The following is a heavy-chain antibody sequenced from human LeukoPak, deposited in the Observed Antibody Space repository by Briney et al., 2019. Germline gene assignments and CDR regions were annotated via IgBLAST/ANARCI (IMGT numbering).Heavy chain of an antibody. D-gene: IGHD3-22*01. CDR2: INPSGGST. V-gene: IGHV1-46*01. Sequence: GASVKVSCKASGYTFTSYYMHWVRQAPGQGLEWMGIINPSGGSTSYAQKFQGRVTMTRDMSTSTVYMELSSLRSEDTAVYYCARVPHDYYDSIGYYFDYWGQGTLVTVSS. J-gene: IGHJ4*02. CDR3: ARVPHDYYDSIGYYFDY. CDR1: GYTFTSYY.